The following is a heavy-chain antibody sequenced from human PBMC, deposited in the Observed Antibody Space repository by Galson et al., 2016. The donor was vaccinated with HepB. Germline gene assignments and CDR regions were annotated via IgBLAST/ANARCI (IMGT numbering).Heavy chain of an antibody. D-gene: IGHD3-22*01. CDR1: GFSFTSYS. J-gene: IGHJ4*02. V-gene: IGHV3-21*01. Sequence: SLRLSCAASGFSFTSYSMNWVRQAPGKGLEWVSFISTTSTYIYYADSVTGRFTTSRDNAKGSLYLQMNSLRAEDTAVYYCVRAFHDTSGHYWVNLDYWGQGALATVSS. CDR2: ISTTSTYI. CDR3: VRAFHDTSGHYWVNLDY.